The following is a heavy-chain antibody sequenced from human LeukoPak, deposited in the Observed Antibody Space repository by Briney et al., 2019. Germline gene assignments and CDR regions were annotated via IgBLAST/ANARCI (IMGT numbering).Heavy chain of an antibody. CDR1: GGSFSGYY. Sequence: PSETLSLTCAVYGGSFSGYYWSWIRQPPGKGLEWIGEINHGGSTNYNPSLKSRVTISVDTSKNQFSLKLSSVTAADTAVYYCARGPGSYGPIDYWGQGTLVTVSS. J-gene: IGHJ4*02. CDR2: INHGGST. CDR3: ARGPGSYGPIDY. V-gene: IGHV4-34*01. D-gene: IGHD5-18*01.